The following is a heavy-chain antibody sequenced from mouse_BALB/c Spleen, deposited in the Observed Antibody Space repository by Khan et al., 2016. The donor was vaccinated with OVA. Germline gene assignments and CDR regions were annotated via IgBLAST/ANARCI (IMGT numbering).Heavy chain of an antibody. CDR1: GFTFSSYG. Sequence: EVQVVESGGGLVQPGGSLKLSCAASGFTFSSYGMSWVRQTPDKRLELVATINSNGGSTYYPDSVKGRFTISRDNAKNTLYLQMSSLKSEDTAMYYCARMARTINWGQGTTLTVSS. CDR2: INSNGGST. CDR3: ARMARTIN. V-gene: IGHV5-6-3*01. J-gene: IGHJ2*01.